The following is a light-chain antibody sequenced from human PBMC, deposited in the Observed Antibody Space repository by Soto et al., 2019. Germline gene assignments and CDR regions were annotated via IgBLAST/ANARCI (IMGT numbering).Light chain of an antibody. CDR2: AAS. CDR1: QSVSSSQ. J-gene: IGKJ1*01. V-gene: IGKV3-20*01. Sequence: EVVLTQSPGTLSLSPGERATLSCRASQSVSSSQLTWFQQKPGQAPRLLIYAASNRAAGVPARFSANGSGTDFTLTISRLEPEDFAMYYCQQCGGSPTFGQGTKVDIK. CDR3: QQCGGSPT.